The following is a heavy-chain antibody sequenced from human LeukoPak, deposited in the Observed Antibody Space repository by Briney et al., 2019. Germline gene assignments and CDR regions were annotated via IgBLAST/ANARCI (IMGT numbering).Heavy chain of an antibody. V-gene: IGHV4-30-2*01. CDR1: GGSISSGGYS. D-gene: IGHD3-22*01. CDR3: ASGKYYYDSSGYYTLGFLNG. Sequence: SETLSLTCAVSGGSISSGGYSWSWIRQPPGKGLEWIGYIYHSGSTYYNPSLKSRVTISVDRSKNQFSLKLSSVTAADTAVYYCASGKYYYDSSGYYTLGFLNGWGQGTLVTVSS. CDR2: IYHSGST. J-gene: IGHJ4*02.